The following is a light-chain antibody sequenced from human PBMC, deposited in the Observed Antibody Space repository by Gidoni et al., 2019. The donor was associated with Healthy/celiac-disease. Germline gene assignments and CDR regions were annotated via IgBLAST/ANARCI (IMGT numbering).Light chain of an antibody. Sequence: DIQMTQSPSSLSASAGDRVTITCRASQSISSYLNWYQQKPGKAPKLLIYAASSLQSGVPSRFSGSGSGTDFTLTISSLQPEDFATYYCQQSYSTPQTFGPGTKVDIK. CDR1: QSISSY. J-gene: IGKJ3*01. CDR3: QQSYSTPQT. CDR2: AAS. V-gene: IGKV1-39*01.